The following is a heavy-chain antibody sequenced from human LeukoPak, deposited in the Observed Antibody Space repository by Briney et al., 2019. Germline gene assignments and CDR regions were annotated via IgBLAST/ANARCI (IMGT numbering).Heavy chain of an antibody. D-gene: IGHD2-15*01. CDR2: IYYSGTT. CDR3: ARGRGGGGSSNNWFDP. CDR1: GGSISSYY. J-gene: IGHJ5*02. Sequence: SETLSLTCTVTGGSISSYYWSWIRQPPGKGLEWIGYIYYSGTTNYNPSLKSRVTISVDTSKNQFSLNLISVTAADTAVYFCARGRGGGGSSNNWFDPWGQGTLVTVSS. V-gene: IGHV4-59*12.